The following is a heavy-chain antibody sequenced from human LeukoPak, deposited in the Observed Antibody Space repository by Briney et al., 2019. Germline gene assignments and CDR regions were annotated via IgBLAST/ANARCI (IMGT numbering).Heavy chain of an antibody. V-gene: IGHV3-23*01. Sequence: GGSLRLSCAASGFTVSSYDMSWVRQAPGKGLECVSSISLSTNGKTYADSVKGRFTISTDNAKNTLYLQMDRLRAEDTAIYYCAKALTRWAFDIWGQGTMVTVSS. J-gene: IGHJ3*02. CDR3: AKALTRWAFDI. D-gene: IGHD3-16*01. CDR1: GFTVSSYD. CDR2: ISLSTNGK.